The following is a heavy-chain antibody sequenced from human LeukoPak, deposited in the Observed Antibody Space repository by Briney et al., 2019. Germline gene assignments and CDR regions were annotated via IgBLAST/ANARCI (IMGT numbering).Heavy chain of an antibody. CDR3: ARAILTASGFVWHFDL. D-gene: IGHD3-3*01. V-gene: IGHV4-31*03. J-gene: IGHJ2*01. CDR2: THYGGSG. Sequence: SETLSLTCTVSGDSISISSYYWSWIRQPPGKGLEWIGYTHYGGSGYNNPSLKSRVIISVDTSKSQFSLKLSSVTAADTAVYHCARAILTASGFVWHFDLWGRGTLVTVSS. CDR1: GDSISISSYY.